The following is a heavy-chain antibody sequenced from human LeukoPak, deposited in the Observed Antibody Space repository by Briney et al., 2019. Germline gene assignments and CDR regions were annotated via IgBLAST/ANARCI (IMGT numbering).Heavy chain of an antibody. Sequence: GGSLRLSCGASGFTFSNYWMSWVRQAPGKGLEWVINISQDGSGKNYADSVEGRFTISRDNAKNSLYLQLNSLRAEDTAVYYCAGARTYYYAMDVWGQGTTVTVSS. V-gene: IGHV3-7*03. J-gene: IGHJ6*02. CDR1: GFTFSNYW. CDR2: ISQDGSGK. CDR3: AGARTYYYAMDV.